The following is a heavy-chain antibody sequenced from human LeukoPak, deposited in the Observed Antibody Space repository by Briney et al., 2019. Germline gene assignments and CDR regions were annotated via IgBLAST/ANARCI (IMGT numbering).Heavy chain of an antibody. CDR2: IYYSGST. V-gene: IGHV4-28*01. J-gene: IGHJ4*02. CDR3: ARTYGDYAFDY. CDR1: GXSISSSNW. D-gene: IGHD4-17*01. Sequence: PSDTLSLTCAVSGXSISSSNWWGWIRQPPGKGLGWIGYIYYSGSTYYNPSLKSRVTMSVDTSKNQFSLKLSSVTAVDTAVYYCARTYGDYAFDYWGQGTLVTVSS.